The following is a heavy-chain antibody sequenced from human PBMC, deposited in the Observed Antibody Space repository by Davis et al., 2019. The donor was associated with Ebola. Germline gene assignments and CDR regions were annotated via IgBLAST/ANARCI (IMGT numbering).Heavy chain of an antibody. CDR1: GFSFSIFA. CDR3: ARVAMIVEGDIRSGAFDI. V-gene: IGHV3-23*01. Sequence: GESLKISCAASGFSFSIFAMSWVRQAPGKGLEWVSAISGSGGSTYYADSVKGRFTISRDNSKNTLYLQMNSLRAADTAVYYCARVAMIVEGDIRSGAFDIWGQGTMVTVSS. CDR2: ISGSGGST. J-gene: IGHJ3*02. D-gene: IGHD3-22*01.